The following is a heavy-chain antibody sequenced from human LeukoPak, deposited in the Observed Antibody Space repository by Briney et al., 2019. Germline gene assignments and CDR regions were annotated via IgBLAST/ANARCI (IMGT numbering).Heavy chain of an antibody. J-gene: IGHJ2*01. CDR1: GYIFTSYW. CDR3: VRHGRGYCSGGTCLSNWYFDL. CDR2: IYPGDSDI. D-gene: IGHD2-15*01. Sequence: GESLKICCKGSGYIFTSYWIGWVRQMPGKGLEWMVVIYPGDSDIRYSPSCQRQFTISADKSISTAYLQWSSLKASDTAMYYCVRHGRGYCSGGTCLSNWYFDLWGRGTLVTVSS. V-gene: IGHV5-51*01.